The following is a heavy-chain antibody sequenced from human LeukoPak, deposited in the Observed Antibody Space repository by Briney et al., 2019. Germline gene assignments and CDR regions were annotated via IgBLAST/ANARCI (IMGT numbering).Heavy chain of an antibody. CDR1: GYTFTSYD. J-gene: IGHJ4*02. V-gene: IGHV1-8*01. CDR2: MNPNSGNT. Sequence: ASVKVSCKASGYTFTSYDINWVRQVTGQGLEWMGWMNPNSGNTGYAQKFQGRVTMTRNTSISTAYMELSSLRSEDTAVYYCARASSSYCSGGSCYLGYWGQGTLVTVSS. D-gene: IGHD2-15*01. CDR3: ARASSSYCSGGSCYLGY.